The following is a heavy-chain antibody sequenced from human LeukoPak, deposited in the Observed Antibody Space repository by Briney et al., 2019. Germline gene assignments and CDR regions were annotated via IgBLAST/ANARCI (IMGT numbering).Heavy chain of an antibody. CDR2: IYYRVTS. J-gene: IGHJ4*02. Sequence: SETLSLTCAVYGGSFSGYYWTWIRQPPGKGLEWIGYIYYRVTSDYNPSLKSRVTMSVDMSTRQISLKLSSVTAADTAAYYCARAVGGDGSGSLWGPGTLVTVSS. D-gene: IGHD3-10*01. CDR3: ARAVGGDGSGSL. CDR1: GGSFSGYY. V-gene: IGHV4-59*01.